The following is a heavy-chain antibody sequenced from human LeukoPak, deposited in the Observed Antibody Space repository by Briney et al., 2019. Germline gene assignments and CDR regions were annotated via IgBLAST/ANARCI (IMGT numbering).Heavy chain of an antibody. CDR3: ARQLKARPSVVVPAATLGY. J-gene: IGHJ4*02. CDR2: IIPIFGTA. D-gene: IGHD2-2*01. V-gene: IGHV1-69*13. CDR1: GGTFSSYA. Sequence: GASVKASCKASGGTFSSYAISWVRQAPGQGLEWMGGIIPIFGTANYAQKFQGRVTITADESTSTAYMELSSLRSEDTAVYYCARQLKARPSVVVPAATLGYWGQGTLVTVSS.